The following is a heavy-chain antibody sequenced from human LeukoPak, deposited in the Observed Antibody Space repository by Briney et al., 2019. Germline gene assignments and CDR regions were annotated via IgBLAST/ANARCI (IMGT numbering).Heavy chain of an antibody. CDR1: GGSFSGYY. D-gene: IGHD5-12*01. V-gene: IGHV4-59*01. J-gene: IGHJ4*02. CDR3: ARARYSGYENFDY. CDR2: IYYSGST. Sequence: SETLSLTCAVYGGSFSGYYWSWIRQPPGKGLEWIGYIYYSGSTNYNPSLKSRVTISVDTSKNQFSLKLSSVTAADTAVYYCARARYSGYENFDYWGQGTLVTVSS.